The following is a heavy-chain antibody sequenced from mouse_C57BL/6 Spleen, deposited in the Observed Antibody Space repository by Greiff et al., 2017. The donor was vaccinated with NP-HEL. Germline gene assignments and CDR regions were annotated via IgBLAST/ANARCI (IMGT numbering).Heavy chain of an antibody. CDR2: IYPGSGNT. Sequence: VQLQQSGAELVRPGASVKLSCKASGYTFTDYYINWVKQRPGQGLEWIARIYPGSGNTNYNEKFKGKATLTAEKSSSTAYMQLSSLTSEDSAVYFCARSNWDCLDYWGQGTTLTVSS. J-gene: IGHJ2*01. D-gene: IGHD4-1*01. CDR1: GYTFTDYY. CDR3: ARSNWDCLDY. V-gene: IGHV1-76*01.